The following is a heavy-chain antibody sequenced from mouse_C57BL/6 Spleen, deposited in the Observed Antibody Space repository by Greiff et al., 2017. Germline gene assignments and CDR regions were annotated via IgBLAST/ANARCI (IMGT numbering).Heavy chain of an antibody. CDR2: IHPNSGST. J-gene: IGHJ3*01. D-gene: IGHD2-13*01. V-gene: IGHV1-64*01. CDR1: GYTFTSYW. CDR3: ARCDYDAWFAD. Sequence: QVQLQQPGAELVKPGASVKLSCKASGYTFTSYWMHWVKQRPGQGLEWIGMIHPNSGSTNYNEKFKSKATLTVDKSSSTAYMQLSSLTSEDSAVYYCARCDYDAWFADWGKGTMVTVSA.